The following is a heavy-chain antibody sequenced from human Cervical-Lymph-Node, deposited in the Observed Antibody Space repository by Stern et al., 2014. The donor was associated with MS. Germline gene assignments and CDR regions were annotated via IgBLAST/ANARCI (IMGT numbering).Heavy chain of an antibody. D-gene: IGHD1-20*01. CDR2: ITPIFGTA. CDR3: AREYNWNDRFYGMDV. J-gene: IGHJ6*02. Sequence: MQLVESGAEVKKPGSSVKVSCKASGGTFSTYAISWVRQAPGQGLEWMGGITPIFGTANYVQKFQGRVTITADESTSTAYMELSRLRSEDTAVYYCAREYNWNDRFYGMDVWGQGTTVTVSS. V-gene: IGHV1-69*01. CDR1: GGTFSTYA.